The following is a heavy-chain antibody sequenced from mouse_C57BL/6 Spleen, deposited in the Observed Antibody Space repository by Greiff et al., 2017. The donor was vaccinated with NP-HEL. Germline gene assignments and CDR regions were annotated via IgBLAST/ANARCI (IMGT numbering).Heavy chain of an antibody. CDR1: GYTFTSYW. Sequence: QVQLQQPGAELVRPGTSVKLSCKASGYTFTSYWMHWVKQRPGQGLEWIGVIDPSDSYTNYNQKFKGKATLTVDTSSSTAYMQLSSLTSEDSAVYYCARSGDGHYWYFDVWGTGTTVTVSS. CDR2: IDPSDSYT. J-gene: IGHJ1*03. D-gene: IGHD2-3*01. CDR3: ARSGDGHYWYFDV. V-gene: IGHV1-59*01.